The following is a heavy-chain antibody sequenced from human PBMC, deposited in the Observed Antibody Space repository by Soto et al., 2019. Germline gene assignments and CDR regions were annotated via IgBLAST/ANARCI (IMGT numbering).Heavy chain of an antibody. D-gene: IGHD2-8*01. CDR3: ARALVRYAIRDYAMDV. V-gene: IGHV4-31*03. CDR1: GGSISSGGYY. Sequence: SETLSLTCTVSGGSISSGGYYWSWIRQHPGKGLEWIGYIYYSGSTYYNPSLKSRVTISVDTSKNQFSLKLSSVTAADTAVYYCARALVRYAIRDYAMDVWGQGTTVTVSS. J-gene: IGHJ6*02. CDR2: IYYSGST.